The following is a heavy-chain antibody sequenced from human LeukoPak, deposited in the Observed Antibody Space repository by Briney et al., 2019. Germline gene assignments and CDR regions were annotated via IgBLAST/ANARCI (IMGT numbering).Heavy chain of an antibody. CDR3: ARGQLGPTSAPFDS. Sequence: ASVKVSCKTSGYTFIDYYLHWVRQAPGRSFEYMGIINPAGGSTSYHHKFQDRVTMTREASTSTIYMELRSLTFEDTAVYYCARGQLGPTSAPFDSWGQGTLVTVSS. D-gene: IGHD1-26*01. J-gene: IGHJ4*02. CDR2: INPAGGST. CDR1: GYTFIDYY. V-gene: IGHV1-46*01.